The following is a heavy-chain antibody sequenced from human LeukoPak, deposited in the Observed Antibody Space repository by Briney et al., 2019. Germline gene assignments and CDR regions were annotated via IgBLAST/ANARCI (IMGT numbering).Heavy chain of an antibody. Sequence: ASVKVSCKSSGYTFTDYYMHWVRQARAQGLEWMGWINPNSGGTNYAQKFQGRVTVTRDTSISTAFMDLSSLRSDDTAVFYCARGPPRGTAAGPDFWGQGTLVTVSS. CDR2: INPNSGGT. CDR3: ARGPPRGTAAGPDF. CDR1: GYTFTDYY. V-gene: IGHV1-2*02. J-gene: IGHJ4*02. D-gene: IGHD6-13*01.